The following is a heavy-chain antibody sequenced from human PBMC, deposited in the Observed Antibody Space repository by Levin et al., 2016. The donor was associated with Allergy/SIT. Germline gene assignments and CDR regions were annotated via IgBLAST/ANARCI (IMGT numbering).Heavy chain of an antibody. Sequence: GESLKISCAASGFTFSSYSMNWVRQAPGKGLEWVSSISSSSSYIYYADSVKGRFTISRDNAKNSLYLQMNSLRAEDTAVYYCARALLWFGELLPHYYYYGMDVWGQGTTVTVSS. J-gene: IGHJ6*02. CDR3: ARALLWFGELLPHYYYYGMDV. CDR2: ISSSSSYI. D-gene: IGHD3-10*01. CDR1: GFTFSSYS. V-gene: IGHV3-21*01.